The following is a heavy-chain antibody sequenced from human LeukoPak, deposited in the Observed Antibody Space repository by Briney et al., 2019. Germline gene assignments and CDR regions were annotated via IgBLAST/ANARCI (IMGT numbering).Heavy chain of an antibody. V-gene: IGHV1-8*01. D-gene: IGHD1-26*01. J-gene: IGHJ4*02. CDR3: ARGQMGSRSYYFDY. CDR1: GYTFTSYD. Sequence: ASVKVSCKASGYTFTSYDINWVRQATGQGLEWMGWMNPNSGNTGYAQKFQGRVTMTRNTSISTAYMELSSLRSEDTAVYYCARGQMGSRSYYFDYWGQGTLVTVSS. CDR2: MNPNSGNT.